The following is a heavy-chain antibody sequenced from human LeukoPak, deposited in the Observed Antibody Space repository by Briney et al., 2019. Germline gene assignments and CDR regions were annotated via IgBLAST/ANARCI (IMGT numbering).Heavy chain of an antibody. V-gene: IGHV3-21*01. CDR2: ISSSSSYI. J-gene: IGHJ4*02. Sequence: PGGSLRLSCAASGFTFSSYSMSWVRQAPGKGLEWVSSISSSSSYIYYADSVKGRFTISRDNAKNSLYLQMNSLRAEDTAVYYCAHLRWYCSSTSCYGLDYWGRGTLVTVSS. CDR1: GFTFSSYS. D-gene: IGHD2-2*01. CDR3: AHLRWYCSSTSCYGLDY.